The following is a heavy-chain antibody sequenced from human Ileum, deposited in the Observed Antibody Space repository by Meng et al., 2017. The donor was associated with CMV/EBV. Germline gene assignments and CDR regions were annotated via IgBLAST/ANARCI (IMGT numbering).Heavy chain of an antibody. CDR3: VRDGVGDPPFDD. V-gene: IGHV3-74*01. CDR2: IKGDGSST. CDR1: GFTFSNHW. J-gene: IGHJ4*01. D-gene: IGHD1-26*01. Sequence: GESLKISCAASGFTFSNHWMHWVRQDPAKGLVWVSRIKGDGSSTNYVDSVKGRFTISRDNAKNTLYLQMNNLRVEDTAVYHCVRDGVGDPPFDDWGHGTLVTVSS.